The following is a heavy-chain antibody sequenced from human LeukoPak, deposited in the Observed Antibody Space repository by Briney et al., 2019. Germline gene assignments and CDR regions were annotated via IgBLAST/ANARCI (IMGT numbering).Heavy chain of an antibody. Sequence: TSETLSLTCTVSGGSINSYYWSWIRQPAGKGLEWIGRIYSSGSTNYNPSLKSRVTMSVDTSKNQFSLKLSSVTAADTAVYYCARGGSSWNSWFDPWGQGTLVTVSS. CDR3: ARGGSSWNSWFDP. CDR1: GGSINSYY. D-gene: IGHD6-13*01. CDR2: IYSSGST. V-gene: IGHV4-4*07. J-gene: IGHJ5*02.